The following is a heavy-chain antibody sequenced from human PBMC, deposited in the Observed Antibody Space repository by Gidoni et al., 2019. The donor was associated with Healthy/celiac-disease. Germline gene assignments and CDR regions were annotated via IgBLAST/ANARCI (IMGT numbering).Heavy chain of an antibody. V-gene: IGHV4-39*01. J-gene: IGHJ4*02. CDR1: GGSISSSSYY. CDR2: IYYSGST. CDR3: ARLSTGVNGVDY. D-gene: IGHD7-27*01. Sequence: QLQLQESGPGLVKPSETLSLTCTVSGGSISSSSYYWGWIRQPPGKGLEWIGSIYYSGSTYYNPSLKSRVTISVDTSKNQFSLKLSSVTAADTAVYYCARLSTGVNGVDYWGQGTLVTVSS.